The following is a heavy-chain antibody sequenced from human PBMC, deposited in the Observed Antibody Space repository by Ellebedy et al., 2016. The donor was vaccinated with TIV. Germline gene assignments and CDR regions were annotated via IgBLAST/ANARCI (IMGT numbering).Heavy chain of an antibody. CDR2: IYSSGST. D-gene: IGHD2-21*02. Sequence: MPSETLSLTCTVSGGSIDSYYWSWIRQPPGKGLEWLGYIYSSGSTNYNPSLSSRVAVSVDTSQNRFSLRLTSVTAADTAVYYCARHINCGGDCYFDYWYFDLWGRGTLVTVSS. V-gene: IGHV4-59*08. CDR1: GGSIDSYY. J-gene: IGHJ2*01. CDR3: ARHINCGGDCYFDYWYFDL.